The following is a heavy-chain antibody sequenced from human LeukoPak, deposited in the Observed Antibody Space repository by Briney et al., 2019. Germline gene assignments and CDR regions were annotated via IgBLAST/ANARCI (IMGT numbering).Heavy chain of an antibody. J-gene: IGHJ5*02. Sequence: SETLSLTCTVSGGSISSYYWSWVRQPPGKGLEWLGYIYYRGSTSYNPSLKSRVTISVDTSKNQFSLKLNSVTAADTAVYYCARYSMVRGSESNWFDPWGQGTLVTVSS. D-gene: IGHD3-10*01. CDR3: ARYSMVRGSESNWFDP. CDR2: IYYRGST. V-gene: IGHV4-59*01. CDR1: GGSISSYY.